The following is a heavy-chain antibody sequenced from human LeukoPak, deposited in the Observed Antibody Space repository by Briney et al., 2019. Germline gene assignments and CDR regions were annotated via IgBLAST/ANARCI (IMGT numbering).Heavy chain of an antibody. CDR1: GYTFTSYY. CDR2: INPSGGST. J-gene: IGHJ4*02. CDR3: ARVLEGCSSTSCYDKPFYFDY. Sequence: ASVKVSCKASGYTFTSYYMHWVRQAPGQGLEWMGIINPSGGSTSYAQKFQGRVTMTRDTSTSTVYVELSSLRSEDTAVYYCARVLEGCSSTSCYDKPFYFDYWGQGTLVTVSS. D-gene: IGHD2-2*01. V-gene: IGHV1-46*01.